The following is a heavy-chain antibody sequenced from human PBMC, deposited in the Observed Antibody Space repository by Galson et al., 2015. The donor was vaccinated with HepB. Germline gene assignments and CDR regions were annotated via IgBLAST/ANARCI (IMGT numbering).Heavy chain of an antibody. Sequence: SLRLSCAASGFTFSSYAMHWVRQAPGKGLEWVAVISCDGSNKYYADSVKGRFTISRDNSKNTLYLQMNSLRAEDTAVYYCARVPDSSGYYSYYFDYWGQGTLVTVSS. V-gene: IGHV3-30*04. CDR2: ISCDGSNK. CDR1: GFTFSSYA. J-gene: IGHJ4*02. D-gene: IGHD3-22*01. CDR3: ARVPDSSGYYSYYFDY.